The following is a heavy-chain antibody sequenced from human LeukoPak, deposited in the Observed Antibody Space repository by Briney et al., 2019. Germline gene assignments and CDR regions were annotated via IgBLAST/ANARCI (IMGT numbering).Heavy chain of an antibody. CDR2: ISWNSGSI. D-gene: IGHD6-13*01. CDR3: AKDSLYSSSWYYFDY. Sequence: GGSLRLSCAASGFTFDDYAMHWVRQAPEKGLEWVSGISWNSGSIGCADSVKGRFTISRDNAKNSLYLQMNSPRVEDTAVYYCAKDSLYSSSWYYFDYWGQGTLVTVSS. CDR1: GFTFDDYA. V-gene: IGHV3-9*01. J-gene: IGHJ4*02.